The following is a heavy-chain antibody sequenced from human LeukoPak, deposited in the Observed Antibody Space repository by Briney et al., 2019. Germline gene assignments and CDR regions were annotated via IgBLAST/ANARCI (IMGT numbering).Heavy chain of an antibody. J-gene: IGHJ3*02. V-gene: IGHV4-59*12. D-gene: IGHD5-18*01. CDR3: ARGLIQLWSTDAFDI. CDR1: GGSISSYY. Sequence: SETLSLTCTVSGGSISSYYWSWIRQPPGKGLEWIGYIYYSGSTNYNPSLKSRVTISVDTSKNQFSLKLSSVTAADTAVYYCARGLIQLWSTDAFDIWGQGTMVTVSS. CDR2: IYYSGST.